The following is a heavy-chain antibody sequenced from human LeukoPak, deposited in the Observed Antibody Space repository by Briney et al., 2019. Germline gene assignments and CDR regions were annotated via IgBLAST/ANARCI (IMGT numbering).Heavy chain of an antibody. D-gene: IGHD3-3*01. CDR3: ARGQALYDFWSGYSAYYYYMDV. CDR1: GASISSYY. CDR2: IYTSGST. J-gene: IGHJ6*03. V-gene: IGHV4-4*07. Sequence: SETLSLTCAVSGASISSYYWAWIRQSAGKGLEWIGRIYTSGSTNYNPSLKSRVTMSVDTSKNQFSLKLSSVTAADTAVYYCARGQALYDFWSGYSAYYYYMDVWGKGTTVTVSS.